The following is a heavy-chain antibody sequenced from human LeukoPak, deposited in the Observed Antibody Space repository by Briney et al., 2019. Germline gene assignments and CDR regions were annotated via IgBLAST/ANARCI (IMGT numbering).Heavy chain of an antibody. CDR2: IYTSGST. CDR3: ARGRCSGGSCYPGSIWFDP. D-gene: IGHD2-15*01. V-gene: IGHV4-61*02. Sequence: PSQTLSLTCTVSGGSISSGSYYWGWIRQPAGKGLEWIVRIYTSGSTNYNPSLKSRVTISVDTSKNQFSLKLSSVTAADTAVYYCARGRCSGGSCYPGSIWFDPWGQGTLVTVSS. CDR1: GGSISSGSYY. J-gene: IGHJ5*02.